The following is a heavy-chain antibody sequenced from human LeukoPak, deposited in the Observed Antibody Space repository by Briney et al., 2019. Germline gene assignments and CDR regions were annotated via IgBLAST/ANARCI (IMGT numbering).Heavy chain of an antibody. CDR2: ISGDGGST. D-gene: IGHD2-15*01. CDR3: AKDLYCSGGSCSNWFDP. CDR1: GFTFDDYA. Sequence: GGSLRLSCAASGFTFDDYAMHWARQAPGKDLEWVSLISGDGGSTYYADSVKGRFTISRDNSKNSLYLQMNSLRTEDTALYYCAKDLYCSGGSCSNWFDPWGQGTLVTVSS. J-gene: IGHJ5*02. V-gene: IGHV3-43*02.